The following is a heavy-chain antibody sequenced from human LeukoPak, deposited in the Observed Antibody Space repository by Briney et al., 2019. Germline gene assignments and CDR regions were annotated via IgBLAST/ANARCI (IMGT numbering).Heavy chain of an antibody. CDR3: TRANYFDY. J-gene: IGHJ4*02. Sequence: SETLSLTCTVSGGSISRYYWSWFRQSPGTALEWIASIYYTGSATYNPSLKSRVTISVDTSKNHFSQAPRSVTAADTAVYYCTRANYFDYWGQGTLVTVSS. CDR2: IYYTGSA. CDR1: GGSISRYY. V-gene: IGHV4-59*01.